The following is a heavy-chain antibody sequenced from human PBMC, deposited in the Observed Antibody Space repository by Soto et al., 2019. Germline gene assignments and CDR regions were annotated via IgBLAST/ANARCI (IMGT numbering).Heavy chain of an antibody. CDR3: ARAPREWAKGGFDY. J-gene: IGHJ4*02. Sequence: ESLALTCRVSGGSMNNYYWGGVRQPPGRGLEWIGNVYYTGSTNYNPSLTSRVTISVDTSKKQFSLMLKSVTAADTAVYYCARAPREWAKGGFDYWGQGTLVTVSS. D-gene: IGHD3-3*01. V-gene: IGHV4-59*01. CDR1: GGSMNNYY. CDR2: VYYTGST.